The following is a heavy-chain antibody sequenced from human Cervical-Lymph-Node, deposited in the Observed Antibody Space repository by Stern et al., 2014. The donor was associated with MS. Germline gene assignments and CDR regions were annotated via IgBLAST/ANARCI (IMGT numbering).Heavy chain of an antibody. V-gene: IGHV3-30*18. CDR1: GFTFRNYG. D-gene: IGHD6-13*01. Sequence: VQLVESGGGVVQPGRSLRLSCAASGFTFRNYGMHWVRQAPGKGLEWVTLISYDGSNKYYADSVKGRFTISRDNSRNTLYLQVNSLTAEDTAVYYCAKDRGQPQGVFDFWGQGTLVTVSS. J-gene: IGHJ4*02. CDR3: AKDRGQPQGVFDF. CDR2: ISYDGSNK.